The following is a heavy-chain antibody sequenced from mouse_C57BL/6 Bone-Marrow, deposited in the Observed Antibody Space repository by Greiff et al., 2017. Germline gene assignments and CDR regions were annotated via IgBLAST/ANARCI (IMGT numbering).Heavy chain of an antibody. CDR3: ASPYYYGSSYYAMDY. V-gene: IGHV5-6*01. D-gene: IGHD1-1*01. CDR2: ISSGGSYT. J-gene: IGHJ4*01. CDR1: GFTFSSYG. Sequence: EVKLMESGGDLVKPGGSLKLSCAASGFTFSSYGMSWVRQTPDKRLEWVATISSGGSYTYYPDSVKGRFTIARENAKNTLYLQMSSLKSEDTAMYYCASPYYYGSSYYAMDYWGQGTSVTVSS.